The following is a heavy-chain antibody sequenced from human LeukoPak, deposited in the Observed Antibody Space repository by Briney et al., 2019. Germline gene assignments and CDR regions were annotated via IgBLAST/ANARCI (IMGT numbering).Heavy chain of an antibody. V-gene: IGHV3-23*01. Sequence: GGTLRLSCAASGFTFSSYGMSWVRQAPGQGLEWVSDISGSGGSTYYADSVKGRFTISRDNSKNTLYLQMNSLRAEDTAVYYCAKEGHYGGNFPYFDYWGQGTLVTVSS. CDR1: GFTFSSYG. J-gene: IGHJ4*02. D-gene: IGHD4-23*01. CDR2: ISGSGGST. CDR3: AKEGHYGGNFPYFDY.